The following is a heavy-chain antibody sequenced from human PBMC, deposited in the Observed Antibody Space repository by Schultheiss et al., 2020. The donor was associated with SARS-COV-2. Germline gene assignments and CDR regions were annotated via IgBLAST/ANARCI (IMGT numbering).Heavy chain of an antibody. CDR1: GGSITSGTYY. V-gene: IGHV4-61*01. CDR3: ARDRLGYGF. CDR2: VSDSGST. J-gene: IGHJ4*02. D-gene: IGHD3-10*01. Sequence: SETLSLTCTVSGGSITSGTYYWSWIRQHPGKGLEWIGYVSDSGSTNYNPSLKSRVTISVDTSKNQFSLKLSSVTAADTAVYYCARDRLGYGFWGQGTLVTVSS.